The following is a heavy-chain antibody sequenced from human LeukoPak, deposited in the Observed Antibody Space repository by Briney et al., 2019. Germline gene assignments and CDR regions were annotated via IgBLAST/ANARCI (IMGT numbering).Heavy chain of an antibody. D-gene: IGHD3-22*01. Sequence: SVKVSCKASGFIFSRSAVQWVRQARGQRLEWIGWIVVGSGNTNYALKFQERVTMTRDMSTGTAYMELSSLRSEDTAVYYCAAGNYYDSSGYYPYAFDIWGQGTMVTVSS. J-gene: IGHJ3*02. CDR3: AAGNYYDSSGYYPYAFDI. CDR1: GFIFSRSA. V-gene: IGHV1-58*01. CDR2: IVVGSGNT.